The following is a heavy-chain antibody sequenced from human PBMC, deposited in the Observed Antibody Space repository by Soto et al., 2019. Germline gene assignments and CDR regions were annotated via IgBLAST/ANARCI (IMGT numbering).Heavy chain of an antibody. Sequence: EVQLVESGGGLVQPGRSLRLSCAASGFTFDDYAMHWVRQAPGKGLEWVSGISWNSGSIGYADSVKGRFTISRDNAKNSLYLQMNSLRAEDTALYYCAKDIRSGYDYFRFVDYWGQGTLVTVSS. V-gene: IGHV3-9*01. D-gene: IGHD5-12*01. J-gene: IGHJ4*02. CDR3: AKDIRSGYDYFRFVDY. CDR1: GFTFDDYA. CDR2: ISWNSGSI.